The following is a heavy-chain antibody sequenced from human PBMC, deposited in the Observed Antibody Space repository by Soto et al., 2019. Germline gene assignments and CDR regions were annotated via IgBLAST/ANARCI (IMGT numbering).Heavy chain of an antibody. J-gene: IGHJ4*02. V-gene: IGHV3-15*07. Sequence: EVQLVESGGGLVKPGESLRLSCAASGFTFTNAWMNWVRQAPGKGLEWVGRIRSKTDGGTPDYAAPVKGRFTISRDDSKNTLYVHMNSLKTEDPAIYYCTTEKGYWGQGTLVTVSS. CDR2: IRSKTDGGTP. CDR1: GFTFTNAW. CDR3: TTEKGY.